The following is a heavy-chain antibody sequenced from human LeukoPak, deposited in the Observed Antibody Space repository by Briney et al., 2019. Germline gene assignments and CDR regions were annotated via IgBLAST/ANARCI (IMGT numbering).Heavy chain of an antibody. CDR3: AGYYYDSSRGFDL. D-gene: IGHD3-22*01. J-gene: IGHJ5*02. V-gene: IGHV3-20*04. CDR1: GFKFDDYG. CDR2: INWNGAWT. Sequence: GGSLRLSCAASGFKFDDYGMGWVRQAPGKGLEWVCDINWNGAWTGYADSVKGRFTISRDNAKNSLYLQMNSLRAEDTALYYCAGYYYDSSRGFDLWGQGTLVTVSA.